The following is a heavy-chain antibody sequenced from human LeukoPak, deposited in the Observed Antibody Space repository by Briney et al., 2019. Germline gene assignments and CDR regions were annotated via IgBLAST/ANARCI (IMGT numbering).Heavy chain of an antibody. CDR2: ISISGATT. D-gene: IGHD6-19*01. Sequence: PGGSLRLSRAASGFTLSSHSMNWVRQAPGKGLEWVSYISISGATTYYADSVRGRFTISRDNAKNSLYLQMNSLRAEDTALYHCARGHSSGWYNWFDPWGQGTLVTVSS. J-gene: IGHJ5*02. V-gene: IGHV3-48*04. CDR1: GFTLSSHS. CDR3: ARGHSSGWYNWFDP.